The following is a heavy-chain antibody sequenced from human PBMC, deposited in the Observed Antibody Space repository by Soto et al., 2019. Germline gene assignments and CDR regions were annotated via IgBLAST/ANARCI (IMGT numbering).Heavy chain of an antibody. CDR2: INPSGGST. D-gene: IGHD2-2*01. V-gene: IGHV1-46*01. Sequence: ASVKVSCKASGYTFTSYYMHWVRQAPGQGLEWMGIINPSGGSTSYAQKFQGRVTMTRDTSTSTVYMELSSLRSEDTAVYYCARAFRRGYCSSTSCSRFDPWGQRTLVTVSS. CDR3: ARAFRRGYCSSTSCSRFDP. J-gene: IGHJ5*02. CDR1: GYTFTSYY.